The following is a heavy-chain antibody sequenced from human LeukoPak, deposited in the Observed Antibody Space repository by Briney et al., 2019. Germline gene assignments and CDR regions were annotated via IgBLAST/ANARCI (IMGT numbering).Heavy chain of an antibody. V-gene: IGHV3-30*02. J-gene: IGHJ3*01. D-gene: IGHD3/OR15-3a*01. Sequence: GGSLRLSCAVSGVIFSNYDIQWIRQVPGKGLTWLSLIRYDGIDKYYADSVKGRFTASRDKAKNTVYLQMNSLRTEDTALYYCALGSNYDLFDVWGHGTMVSVSS. CDR3: ALGSNYDLFDV. CDR2: IRYDGIDK. CDR1: GVIFSNYD.